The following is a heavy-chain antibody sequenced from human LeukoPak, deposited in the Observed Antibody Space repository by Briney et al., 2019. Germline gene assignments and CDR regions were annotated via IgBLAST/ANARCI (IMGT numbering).Heavy chain of an antibody. Sequence: GGSLRLSCAASGFTFSSYAMSWVRQAPGKGLEWVSAISGSGGSAYYADSVKGRFTISRDNSKNTLYLQMNSLRAEDTAVYYCAKDQDIVVVPAAPFDYWGQGTLVTVSS. CDR3: AKDQDIVVVPAAPFDY. V-gene: IGHV3-23*01. CDR1: GFTFSSYA. J-gene: IGHJ4*02. D-gene: IGHD2-2*01. CDR2: ISGSGGSA.